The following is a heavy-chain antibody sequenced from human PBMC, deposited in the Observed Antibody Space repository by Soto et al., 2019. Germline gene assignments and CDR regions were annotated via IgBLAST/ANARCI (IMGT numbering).Heavy chain of an antibody. Sequence: QVQLVQSGAEVKKPGSSVKVSCKASGGTFSSYAISWVRQAPGQGLEWMGGIIPISETTNYAQKFQGRVTITADESKSTAYMELRSLRAEDTDVYYCARSQGSSTSLEIYYYYYYGMDVWGQGSKVTVSS. CDR2: IIPISETT. V-gene: IGHV1-69*01. CDR1: GGTFSSYA. J-gene: IGHJ6*02. D-gene: IGHD2-2*01. CDR3: ARSQGSSTSLEIYYYYYYGMDV.